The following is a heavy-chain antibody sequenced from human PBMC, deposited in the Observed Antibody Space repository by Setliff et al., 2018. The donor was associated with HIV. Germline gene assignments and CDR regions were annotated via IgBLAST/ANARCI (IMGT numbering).Heavy chain of an antibody. CDR3: ASADSSLSVCYYCMDV. Sequence: HPVGSMRLSCAPSGCTCNNAAMSWVRQAPGKGLEWVSVIYIGGSSTYYTDSGKGRFTISRDKSRNTVFLQMNSLRAVDTAIYYCASADSSLSVCYYCMDVLGKGTTVTVSS. CDR2: IYIGGSST. V-gene: IGHV3-23*03. CDR1: GCTCNNAA. J-gene: IGHJ6*03. D-gene: IGHD2-21*01.